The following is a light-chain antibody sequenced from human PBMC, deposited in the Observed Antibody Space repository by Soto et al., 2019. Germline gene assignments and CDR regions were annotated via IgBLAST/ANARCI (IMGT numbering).Light chain of an antibody. CDR2: DVS. CDR1: SSDVGAHKY. CDR3: SSYTTSTTVL. Sequence: QSALTQPASVSGSPGQSITISCSGTSSDVGAHKYVSWYQQHPGKVPKLIIYDVSIRPSGVSSRFSGSKSGNTASLTISGLQAEDEAHYYRSSYTTSTTVLFGGGTKLTVL. J-gene: IGLJ3*02. V-gene: IGLV2-14*03.